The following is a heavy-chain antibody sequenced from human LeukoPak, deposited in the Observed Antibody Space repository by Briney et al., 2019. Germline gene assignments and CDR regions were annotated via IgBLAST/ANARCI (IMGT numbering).Heavy chain of an antibody. CDR2: IGGDGANT. Sequence: PGGSLRLSCAASGFTFSIYAMTWVRQAPGKGLEWASSIGGDGANTYYADSVKGRFTISRDNSKNTLFLQMNSLKAEDTALYYCARTVANECWGQGTLVTVSS. D-gene: IGHD6-19*01. CDR1: GFTFSIYA. V-gene: IGHV3-23*01. J-gene: IGHJ4*02. CDR3: ARTVANEC.